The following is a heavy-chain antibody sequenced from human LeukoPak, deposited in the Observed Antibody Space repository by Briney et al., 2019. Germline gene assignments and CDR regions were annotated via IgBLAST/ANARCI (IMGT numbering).Heavy chain of an antibody. Sequence: GRSLRLSCAASGFTSSSYGMHWVRQAPGKGLEWVAVIWYDGSNKYYADSVKGRFTISRDNSKNTLYLQMNSLRAEDTAVYYCAKQWRRYDSSGYLDYWGQGTLVTVSS. J-gene: IGHJ4*02. V-gene: IGHV3-33*06. CDR3: AKQWRRYDSSGYLDY. D-gene: IGHD3-22*01. CDR1: GFTSSSYG. CDR2: IWYDGSNK.